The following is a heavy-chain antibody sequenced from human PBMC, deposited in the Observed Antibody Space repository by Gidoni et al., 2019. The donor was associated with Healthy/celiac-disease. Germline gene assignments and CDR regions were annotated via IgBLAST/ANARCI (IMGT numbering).Heavy chain of an antibody. V-gene: IGHV3-15*01. J-gene: IGHJ4*02. CDR1: GFTFSNAW. Sequence: EVQLVESGGGLVKPGGSLRLSCAASGFTFSNAWMSWVRQAPGKGLEWVGRIKSKTDGGTTDYAAPVKGRFTISRDDSKNTLYLQMNSLKTEDTAVYYCTTNVLLVGATNDYWGQGTLVTASS. D-gene: IGHD1-26*01. CDR3: TTNVLLVGATNDY. CDR2: IKSKTDGGTT.